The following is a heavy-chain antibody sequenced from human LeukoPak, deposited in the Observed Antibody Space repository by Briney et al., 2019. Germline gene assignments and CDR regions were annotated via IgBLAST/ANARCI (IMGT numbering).Heavy chain of an antibody. CDR2: IWYDGSNK. CDR3: ARKFVEASGMDV. V-gene: IGHV3-33*01. D-gene: IGHD3-10*01. J-gene: IGHJ6*02. CDR1: GFTFSSYG. Sequence: GRSLRLSCAASGFTFSSYGMHWDRQAPGKGLEWVAVIWYDGSNKYYADSVKGRFTISRDNSKNTLYLQMNSLRAEDTAVYYCARKFVEASGMDVWGQGTTVTVS.